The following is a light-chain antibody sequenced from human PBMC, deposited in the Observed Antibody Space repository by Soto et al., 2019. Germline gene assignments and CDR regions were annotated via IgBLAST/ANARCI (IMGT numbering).Light chain of an antibody. Sequence: QSVLTQPPSASGTPGQSFTISCSGSISNIGTNSVNWYQQLPGMAPKLLVYNNHQRPSGVPDRFSGSKSGTSASLVISGLQSEDEADYYCAAWDASLKGLFGGGTKVTVL. CDR1: ISNIGTNS. V-gene: IGLV1-44*01. J-gene: IGLJ2*01. CDR2: NNH. CDR3: AAWDASLKGL.